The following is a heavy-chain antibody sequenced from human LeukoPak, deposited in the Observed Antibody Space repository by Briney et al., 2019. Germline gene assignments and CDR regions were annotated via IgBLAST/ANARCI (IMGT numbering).Heavy chain of an antibody. CDR2: FSDDEGRT. V-gene: IGHV3-74*01. J-gene: IGHJ6*02. Sequence: GGSLRLSCAVSGFTFSSYWIHWVRQAPGKGLVWVSRFSDDEGRTVYADSVKGRFTISKDNAKNTLYLQMNSLRAEDTAVYYCARDYFYSLDVWGQGTTVTVSS. CDR3: ARDYFYSLDV. CDR1: GFTFSSYW.